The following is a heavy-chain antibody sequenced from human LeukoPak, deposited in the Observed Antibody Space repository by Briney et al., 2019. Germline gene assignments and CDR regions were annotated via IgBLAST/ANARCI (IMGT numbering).Heavy chain of an antibody. CDR1: GGSISSGANY. V-gene: IGHV4-39*07. Sequence: SQTLSLTCTVSGGSISSGANYWSWIRQPPGKGLEWIGSIYYSGSTYYNPSLKSRVTISVDTSKNQFSLKLSSVTAADTAVYYCARGSITMVRGWAARGYFDYWGQGTLVTVSS. CDR3: ARGSITMVRGWAARGYFDY. J-gene: IGHJ4*02. D-gene: IGHD3-10*01. CDR2: IYYSGST.